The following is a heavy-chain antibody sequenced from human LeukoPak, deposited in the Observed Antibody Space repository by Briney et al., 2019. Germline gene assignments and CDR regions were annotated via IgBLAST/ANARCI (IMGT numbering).Heavy chain of an antibody. CDR1: GFTFSSYA. J-gene: IGHJ2*01. CDR2: ISGSVGST. CDR3: AKIGVIGNWYYDV. Sequence: GGSLRLSCAASGFTFSSYAMSWVRQAPGKGLEWVSAISGSVGSTYHADSVKGRFTISRDNSKNTLYLQMNSLRAGDTAIYHCAKIGVIGNWYYDVWGRGTLVTVSS. D-gene: IGHD3-10*01. V-gene: IGHV3-23*01.